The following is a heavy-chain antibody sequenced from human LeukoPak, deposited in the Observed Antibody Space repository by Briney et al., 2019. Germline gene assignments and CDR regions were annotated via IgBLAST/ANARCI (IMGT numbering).Heavy chain of an antibody. Sequence: SETLSLTRMVSGGSISSYYWSWIRQPAGKGLEWIGRIYTSGSTNYNPSLKSRVTMSVDTSKNQFSLKLSSVTAADTAVYYCARNGRVVAATRAGRDWFDPWGQGTLVTVSS. CDR3: ARNGRVVAATRAGRDWFDP. V-gene: IGHV4-4*07. CDR1: GGSISSYY. J-gene: IGHJ5*02. CDR2: IYTSGST. D-gene: IGHD2-15*01.